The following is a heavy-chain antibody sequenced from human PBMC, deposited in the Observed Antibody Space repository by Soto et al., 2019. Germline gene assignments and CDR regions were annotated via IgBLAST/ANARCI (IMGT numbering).Heavy chain of an antibody. CDR3: ATRLADAFYI. CDR2: ISSSSSTI. CDR1: GFTFSSYS. Sequence: GGSLRLSCAASGFTFSSYSMNWVRQAPGKGLEWVSYISSSSSTIYYADSVKGRFTISRDNAKNSLYLQMNSLRAEDTAVYYCATRLADAFYIWGQGTMVTVSS. V-gene: IGHV3-48*01. J-gene: IGHJ3*02.